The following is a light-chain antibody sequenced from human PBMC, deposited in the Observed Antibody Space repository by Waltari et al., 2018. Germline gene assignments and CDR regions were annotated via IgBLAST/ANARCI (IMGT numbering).Light chain of an antibody. J-gene: IGKJ1*01. CDR1: QGISNS. V-gene: IGKV1-NL1*01. Sequence: DIQMTQSPSSLSASVGDRVTITCRASQGISNSLAWYQQKPGKAPKLLLYAASRLESGVPSRFSGSGSGTDYTLTISSLQPEDFATYYCQQYYSTPPEWTLGQGTKVEIK. CDR2: AAS. CDR3: QQYYSTPPEWT.